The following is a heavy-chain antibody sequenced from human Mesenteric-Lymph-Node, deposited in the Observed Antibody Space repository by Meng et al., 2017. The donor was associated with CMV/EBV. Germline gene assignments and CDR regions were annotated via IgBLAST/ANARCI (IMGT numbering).Heavy chain of an antibody. CDR2: INPNSGGT. V-gene: IGHV1-2*02. CDR1: GGTFNTYI. Sequence: ASVKVSCKASGGTFNTYIINWVRQAPGQGLEWMGWINPNSGGTNYAQKFQDRVTMTRDTSISTAYMELSRLRLDDTAVYYCARGGLDTSGWYRRFDYWGQGTQVTVSS. D-gene: IGHD6-19*01. J-gene: IGHJ4*02. CDR3: ARGGLDTSGWYRRFDY.